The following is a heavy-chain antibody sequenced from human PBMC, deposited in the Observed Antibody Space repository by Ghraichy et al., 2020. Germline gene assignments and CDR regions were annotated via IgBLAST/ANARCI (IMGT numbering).Heavy chain of an antibody. CDR1: GFIFDDYT. J-gene: IGHJ4*02. V-gene: IGHV3-43*01. D-gene: IGHD2-2*02. CDR3: AKGSNRYCSGTFCYRGGFDY. CDR2: IDWVGDST. Sequence: GGSLRLSCAASGFIFDDYTMNWVRQPPGKGLEWVSLIDWVGDSTYYADSVKGRFTISRDNIKKSLYLQMNSLRTEDTALYYCAKGSNRYCSGTFCYRGGFDYWGQGTLVTVSS.